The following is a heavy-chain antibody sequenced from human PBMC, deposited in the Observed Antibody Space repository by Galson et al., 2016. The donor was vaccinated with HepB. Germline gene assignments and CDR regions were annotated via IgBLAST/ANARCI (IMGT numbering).Heavy chain of an antibody. CDR1: GGSIRSGGYY. J-gene: IGHJ6*02. CDR3: GRDRNFYGSGRYSGFHQYDYYGMDV. V-gene: IGHV4-31*03. Sequence: TLSLTCTVSGGSIRSGGYYWSWIRQHPGKGLEWIGNIYYSGSNYYNPSLKSRITISVDTSKNQFSLKLSSVTAGDTAVYYCGRDRNFYGSGRYSGFHQYDYYGMDVWGQGTTVTVSS. D-gene: IGHD3-10*01. CDR2: IYYSGSN.